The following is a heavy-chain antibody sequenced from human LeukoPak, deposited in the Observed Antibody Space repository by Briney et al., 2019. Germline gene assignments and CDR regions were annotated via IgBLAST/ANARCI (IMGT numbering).Heavy chain of an antibody. CDR2: ISAYNGNT. CDR3: ARDLFRIAARPRGLGFDY. D-gene: IGHD6-6*01. CDR1: GYTFTSYG. V-gene: IGHV1-18*01. Sequence: ASVKVSCKASGYTFTSYGISWVRQAPGQGLEWMGWISAYNGNTNYAQKLQGRVTMTTDTSTSTAYMELRRLRSDDTAVYYCARDLFRIAARPRGLGFDYWGQGTLVTVSS. J-gene: IGHJ4*02.